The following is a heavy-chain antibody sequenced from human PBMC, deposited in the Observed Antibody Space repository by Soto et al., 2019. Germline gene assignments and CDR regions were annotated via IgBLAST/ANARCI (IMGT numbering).Heavy chain of an antibody. CDR1: GFTFDDYT. Sequence: AGGSLRLSCAASGFTFDDYTIHWVRQAPGKGLEWVSLISWDGGSTYYADSVKGRFTISRDNSKNSLYLQMNSLRTEDTALYYCAKDEGGPGLYYYYYGMDVWGQGTTVTVSS. CDR2: ISWDGGST. V-gene: IGHV3-43*01. J-gene: IGHJ6*02. CDR3: AKDEGGPGLYYYYYGMDV. D-gene: IGHD3-16*01.